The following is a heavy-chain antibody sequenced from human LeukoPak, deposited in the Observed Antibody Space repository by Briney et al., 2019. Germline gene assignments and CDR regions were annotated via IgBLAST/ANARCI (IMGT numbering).Heavy chain of an antibody. CDR2: INHSGST. CDR3: ARLRLGELSLVDY. CDR1: GGSFSGYY. V-gene: IGHV4-34*01. Sequence: PSETLSLTCAVYGGSFSGYYWSWIRQPPGKGLEWIGEINHSGSTNYNPSLKSRVTISVDTSKNQFSLKLSSVTAADTAVYYCARLRLGELSLVDYWGQGTLVTVSS. J-gene: IGHJ4*02. D-gene: IGHD3-16*02.